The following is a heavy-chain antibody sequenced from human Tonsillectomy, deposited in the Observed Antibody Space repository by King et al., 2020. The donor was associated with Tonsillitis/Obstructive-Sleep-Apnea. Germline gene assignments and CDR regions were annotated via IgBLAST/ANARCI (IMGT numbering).Heavy chain of an antibody. V-gene: IGHV3-9*01. CDR3: PKXXXXXESGTXADXXDI. J-gene: IGHJ3*02. Sequence: VQLVESGGGLVQPGRSLRLSCAASGITFDNYAMXWVRQAPGKGLEWVSGISWNSGSIVYADSVKGRFTISRDNAKNSLYLQMNSLRAEDTALYYCPKXXXXXESGTXADXXDIXGXGTMVTXXS. CDR1: GITFDNYA. D-gene: IGHD1-26*01. CDR2: ISWNSGSI.